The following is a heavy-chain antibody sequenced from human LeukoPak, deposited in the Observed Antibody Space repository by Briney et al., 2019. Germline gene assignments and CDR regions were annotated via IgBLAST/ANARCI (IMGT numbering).Heavy chain of an antibody. CDR2: IYHSGST. V-gene: IGHV4-30-2*01. J-gene: IGHJ2*01. Sequence: SETLSLTCTVSGVSISSGGYYWSWIRQPPGKGLEWIGYIYHSGSTNYNPSLKSRVTISVDTSKNQFSLKLSSVTAADTAVYYCAATAIWYFDLWGRGTLVTVSS. CDR3: AATAIWYFDL. D-gene: IGHD5-18*01. CDR1: GVSISSGGYY.